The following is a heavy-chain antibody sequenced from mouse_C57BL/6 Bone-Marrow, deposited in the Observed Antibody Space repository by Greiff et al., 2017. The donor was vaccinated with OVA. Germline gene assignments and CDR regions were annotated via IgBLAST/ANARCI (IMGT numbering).Heavy chain of an antibody. CDR1: GYAFTNYW. D-gene: IGHD2-4*01. V-gene: IGHV1-54*01. J-gene: IGHJ2*01. CDR2: INPGSGGT. CDR3: AREDYDVDVDS. Sequence: QVQLQQSGAELVRPGTSVKVSCKASGYAFTNYWIEWVKQRPGQGLEWIGVINPGSGGTNYNEKFKGKATLTADKSSSTAYMQLSSLTSEDSAVSFYAREDYDVDVDSGGQGTTLTVSA.